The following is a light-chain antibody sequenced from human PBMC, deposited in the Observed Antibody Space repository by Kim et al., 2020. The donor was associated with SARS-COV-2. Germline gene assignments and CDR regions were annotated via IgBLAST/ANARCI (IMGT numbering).Light chain of an antibody. Sequence: LSPGERATLSCRASQSVSSSYLAWYQQKPGQAPRLLIYGASSRATGIPDRFSGSGSVTDFTLTISRLEPEDFAVYYCQQYVSSPLTFGGGTKLEI. J-gene: IGKJ4*01. CDR1: QSVSSSY. CDR3: QQYVSSPLT. CDR2: GAS. V-gene: IGKV3-20*01.